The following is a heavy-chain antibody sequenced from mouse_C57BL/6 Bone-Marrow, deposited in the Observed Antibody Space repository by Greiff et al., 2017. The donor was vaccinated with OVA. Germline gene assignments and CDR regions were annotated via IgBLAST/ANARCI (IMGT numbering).Heavy chain of an antibody. V-gene: IGHV1-72*01. J-gene: IGHJ4*01. CDR3: ARPAWLLGYYAMDY. Sequence: QVQLQQPGAELVKPGASVKLSCKASGYTFTSYWMHWVKQRPGRGLEWMGRIDPNSGGTKYNEKFKSKATLTVDKPSSTASLQLSSLTSEDSAVYYCARPAWLLGYYAMDYWGQGTSVTVSS. D-gene: IGHD2-3*01. CDR2: IDPNSGGT. CDR1: GYTFTSYW.